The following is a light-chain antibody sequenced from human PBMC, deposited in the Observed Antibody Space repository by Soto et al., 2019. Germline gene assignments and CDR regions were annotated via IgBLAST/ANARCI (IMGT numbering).Light chain of an antibody. Sequence: EIVWTQSPGTLSLSPGERATLSCRASQSVSSSYLAWYQQKPGQEPRLLIYGASSRATGIPDRFSGSGSGTEFTLTISRREPEDFAVYYCQHYGSSPPLTFGQGTKVEIK. J-gene: IGKJ1*01. CDR2: GAS. V-gene: IGKV3-20*01. CDR1: QSVSSSY. CDR3: QHYGSSPPLT.